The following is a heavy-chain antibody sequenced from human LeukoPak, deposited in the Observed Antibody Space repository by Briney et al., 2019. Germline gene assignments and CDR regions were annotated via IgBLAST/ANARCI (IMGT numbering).Heavy chain of an antibody. CDR2: ISGSGGST. Sequence: PGGPLRLSCAASGFTFSSYAMSWVRQAPGKGLEWVSAISGSGGSTYYADSVKGRFTISRDNSKNTLYLQMNSLRAEDTAVYYCAKDDSYYDSSGYVDYWGQGTLVTVSS. D-gene: IGHD3-22*01. CDR1: GFTFSSYA. V-gene: IGHV3-23*01. CDR3: AKDDSYYDSSGYVDY. J-gene: IGHJ4*02.